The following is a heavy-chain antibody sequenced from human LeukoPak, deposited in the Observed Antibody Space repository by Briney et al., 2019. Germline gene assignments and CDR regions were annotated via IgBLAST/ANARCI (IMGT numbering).Heavy chain of an antibody. V-gene: IGHV3-48*03. CDR3: ARGVYDSSGYYFP. J-gene: IGHJ5*02. D-gene: IGHD3-22*01. Sequence: GGSLRLSCAGSGFTFSSYEMNWVRQAPGKGLEWVSYISSSGSTIYYADSVKGRFTISRDNAKNSLYLQMNSLRAEDTAVYYCARGVYDSSGYYFPWGQGALVTVSS. CDR1: GFTFSSYE. CDR2: ISSSGSTI.